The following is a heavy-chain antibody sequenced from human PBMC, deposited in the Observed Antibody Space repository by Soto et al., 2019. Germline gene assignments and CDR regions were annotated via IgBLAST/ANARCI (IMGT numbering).Heavy chain of an antibody. CDR2: IKSKTDGGTT. D-gene: IGHD1-26*01. Sequence: GGSLRLSCAASGFTFSNAWMSWVRQAPGKGLEWVGRIKSKTDGGTTDYAAPVKGRFTISRDDSKNTLYLQMNSLKTEDTAVYYCTTHQWELPYFDYWGKGTLVTVSS. J-gene: IGHJ4*02. V-gene: IGHV3-15*01. CDR1: GFTFSNAW. CDR3: TTHQWELPYFDY.